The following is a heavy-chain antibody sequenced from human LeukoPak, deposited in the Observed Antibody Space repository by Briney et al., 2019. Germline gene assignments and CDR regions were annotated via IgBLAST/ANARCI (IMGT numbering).Heavy chain of an antibody. CDR1: GFTFSSYG. V-gene: IGHV3-30*18. D-gene: IGHD6-19*01. CDR2: ISYDGSNK. CDR3: AKESSGWYDRQPGAFDI. Sequence: PGGSLRLSCAASGFTFSSYGMHWVRQAPGKGLEWVAVISYDGSNKYYADSVKGRFTISRDNSKNTLYLQMNSLRAEDTAVYYCAKESSGWYDRQPGAFDIWGQGTMVTVSS. J-gene: IGHJ3*02.